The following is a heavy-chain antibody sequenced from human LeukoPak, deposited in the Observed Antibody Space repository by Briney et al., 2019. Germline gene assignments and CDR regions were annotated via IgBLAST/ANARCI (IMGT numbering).Heavy chain of an antibody. CDR3: AKKMSGVYSSSDY. J-gene: IGHJ4*02. CDR1: GYPFSNCA. CDR2: ISGSAGST. D-gene: IGHD6-6*01. Sequence: PGGSLILSCAAPGYPFSNCAITSVRQAPGKGLEWVSAISGSAGSTYYADSVKGRLTISRDNSKNTLYLQMNSLRAEDTAVYYCAKKMSGVYSSSDYWGQGTLVTVSS. V-gene: IGHV3-23*01.